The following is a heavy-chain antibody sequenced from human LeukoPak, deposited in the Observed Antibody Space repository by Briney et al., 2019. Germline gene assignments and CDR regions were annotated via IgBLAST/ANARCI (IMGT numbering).Heavy chain of an antibody. Sequence: GGSLRLSCAASGFTFSSYAMSRVRQAPGKGLEWVSAIGTAGDTYYPGSVKGRFTISRENAKNSLYLQMNSLRAGDTAVYYCARDTFSATHYYGSGSYASPDHGAFDIWGQGTMVTVSS. V-gene: IGHV3-13*01. CDR1: GFTFSSYA. D-gene: IGHD3-10*01. J-gene: IGHJ3*02. CDR3: ARDTFSATHYYGSGSYASPDHGAFDI. CDR2: IGTAGDT.